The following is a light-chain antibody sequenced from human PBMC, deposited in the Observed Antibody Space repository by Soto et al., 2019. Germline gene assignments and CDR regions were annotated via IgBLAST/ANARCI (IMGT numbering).Light chain of an antibody. CDR3: SSYTISSPVV. V-gene: IGLV2-14*01. CDR2: DVS. J-gene: IGLJ2*01. CDR1: SSDVGGYNY. Sequence: QSALTQPASVSGSPGQSITISCTGTSSDVGGYNYFSWYQQHPGKAPKLMIYDVSNRPSGVSNRLSGSKSGNTASLTISGLQAEDEADYYCSSYTISSPVVFGGGTKLTVL.